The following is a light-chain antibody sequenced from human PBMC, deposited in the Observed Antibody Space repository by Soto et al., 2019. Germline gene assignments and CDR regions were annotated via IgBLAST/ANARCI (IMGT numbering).Light chain of an antibody. CDR1: QSVSSN. Sequence: EIVMTQSPATLSVSPGERATLSCRASQSVSSNLAWYQQKPGQAPRLLIYGASTRATDVPDRFSGSGSGADFTLTISRLEPEDFAVYYCQQYGGSPRTFGQGTKVDIK. V-gene: IGKV3-20*01. CDR2: GAS. CDR3: QQYGGSPRT. J-gene: IGKJ1*01.